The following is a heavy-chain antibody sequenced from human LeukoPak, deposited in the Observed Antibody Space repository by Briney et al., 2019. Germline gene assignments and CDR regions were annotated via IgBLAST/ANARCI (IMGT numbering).Heavy chain of an antibody. CDR1: GYTLTAHY. CDR3: ARDLNSGSNY. J-gene: IGHJ4*02. D-gene: IGHD1-26*01. Sequence: ASVKVSCKTSGYTLTAHYMHWVRQAPGQGLEWMGWINPNSGGTKYTQKFEGRVTMTRDTSISTAYMELNRLRSDDTAVYFCARDLNSGSNYWGQGTLVTVSS. CDR2: INPNSGGT. V-gene: IGHV1-2*02.